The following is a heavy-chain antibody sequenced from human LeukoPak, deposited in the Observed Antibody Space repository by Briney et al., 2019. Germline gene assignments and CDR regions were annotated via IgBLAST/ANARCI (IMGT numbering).Heavy chain of an antibody. Sequence: PGGSLRLSCAASGFTFSSCWMSWVRQAPGKGLEWVANIKQDGSEKYYVDSVKGRFTISRDNAKNSLYLQMNSLRAEDTAVYYCARYYYGSGSYYFDYWGQGTLVTVSS. V-gene: IGHV3-7*01. CDR2: IKQDGSEK. CDR1: GFTFSSCW. J-gene: IGHJ4*02. D-gene: IGHD3-10*01. CDR3: ARYYYGSGSYYFDY.